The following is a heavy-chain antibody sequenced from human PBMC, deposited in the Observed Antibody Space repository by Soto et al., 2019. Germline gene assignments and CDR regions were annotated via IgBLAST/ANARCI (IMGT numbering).Heavy chain of an antibody. Sequence: ASVKVSCKASGYTFTSYGISWVRQAPGQGLEWMGWISAYNGNTNYAQKLQGRVTMTTDTSTSTAYMELRSLRSDDTAVYYCAGGQLKLVWFAPWGQGPLVTASS. CDR3: AGGQLKLVWFAP. CDR2: ISAYNGNT. CDR1: GYTFTSYG. J-gene: IGHJ5*02. D-gene: IGHD6-13*01. V-gene: IGHV1-18*01.